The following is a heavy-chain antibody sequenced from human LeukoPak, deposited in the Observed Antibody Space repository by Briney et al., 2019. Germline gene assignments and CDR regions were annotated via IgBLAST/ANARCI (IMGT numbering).Heavy chain of an antibody. J-gene: IGHJ4*02. D-gene: IGHD6-13*01. CDR2: IKQDGSEK. V-gene: IGHV3-7*03. CDR3: ARDIAAAGPEFDY. Sequence: LGVSLRLSCAASGFTFSSYWMSWVRQAPGKGLEWVANIKQDGSEKYYVDSVKGRFTISRDNAKNSLYLQMNSLRAEDTAVYYCARDIAAAGPEFDYWGQGTLVTVSS. CDR1: GFTFSSYW.